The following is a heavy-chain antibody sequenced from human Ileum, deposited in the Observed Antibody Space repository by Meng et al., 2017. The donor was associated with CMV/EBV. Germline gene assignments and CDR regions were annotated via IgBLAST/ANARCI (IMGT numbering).Heavy chain of an antibody. J-gene: IGHJ6*02. Sequence: GSLRLSCTVSGGSISSYYWSWIRQPPGKGLEWIGYIYYSGSTNYNPSLKSRVTISVDTSKNQFSLKLSSVTAADTAVYYCARVLGGAAAGTAYYYYYGMYVWGQGTTVTVSS. CDR3: ARVLGGAAAGTAYYYYYGMYV. CDR1: GGSISSYY. CDR2: IYYSGST. D-gene: IGHD6-13*01. V-gene: IGHV4-59*01.